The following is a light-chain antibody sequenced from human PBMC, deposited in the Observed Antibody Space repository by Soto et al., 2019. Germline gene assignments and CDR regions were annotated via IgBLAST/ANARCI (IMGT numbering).Light chain of an antibody. V-gene: IGLV2-14*03. CDR1: SSDVGNYNS. J-gene: IGLJ3*02. CDR3: SSYTGGSSLV. Sequence: QSVLTQPASVSGSPGQSITISCTGTSSDVGNYNSVSRYQQHPGKAPKLVIYEVNIRPSGVSNRFSGSKSGNTASLTISGLQAEDEADYYCSSYTGGSSLVFGGGTKLTVL. CDR2: EVN.